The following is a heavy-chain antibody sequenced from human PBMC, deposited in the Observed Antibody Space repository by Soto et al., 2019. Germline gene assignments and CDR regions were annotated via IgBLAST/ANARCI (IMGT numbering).Heavy chain of an antibody. Sequence: SETLSLTCTVSGGSISSGGYYWSWIRQHPGKGLEWIGYIYYSGSTYYNPSLKSRVTISVDTSKNQFSLKLSSVTAADTAVYYCARDRASRKWATKGHNWFDPWGQATLVTVSS. D-gene: IGHD2-8*01. CDR1: GGSISSGGYY. J-gene: IGHJ5*02. V-gene: IGHV4-31*03. CDR2: IYYSGST. CDR3: ARDRASRKWATKGHNWFDP.